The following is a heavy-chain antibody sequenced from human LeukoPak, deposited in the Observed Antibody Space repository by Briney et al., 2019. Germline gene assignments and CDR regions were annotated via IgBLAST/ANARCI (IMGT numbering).Heavy chain of an antibody. V-gene: IGHV3-48*01. Sequence: GGSLRLSCAASGFTFSSYSMNWVRQAPGKGLEWVSYISSSSSSTIYYADSVKGRFTISRDNAKNSLYLQMNSLRAEDTAVYYCARGLDNWNVYIFDYWGQGTLLTVSS. CDR3: ARGLDNWNVYIFDY. CDR1: GFTFSSYS. CDR2: ISSSSSSTI. D-gene: IGHD1-20*01. J-gene: IGHJ4*02.